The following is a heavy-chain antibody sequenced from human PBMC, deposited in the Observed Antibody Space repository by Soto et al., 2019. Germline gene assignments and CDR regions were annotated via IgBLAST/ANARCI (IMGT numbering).Heavy chain of an antibody. CDR3: ATGLTYYDFWSGPSGMDV. V-gene: IGHV1-8*01. CDR1: GSTFTSYD. CDR2: MNPNSGNT. Sequence: ASVKVSCKASGSTFTSYDINWVRQATGQGLEWMGWMNPNSGNTGYAQKFQGRVTMTRNTSISTAYMELSSLRSEDTAVYYCATGLTYYDFWSGPSGMDVWGQGTTVTVSS. J-gene: IGHJ6*02. D-gene: IGHD3-3*01.